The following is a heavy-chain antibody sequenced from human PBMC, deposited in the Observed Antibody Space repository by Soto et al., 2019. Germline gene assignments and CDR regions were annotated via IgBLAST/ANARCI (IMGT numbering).Heavy chain of an antibody. D-gene: IGHD3-10*01. CDR2: ISGSGGST. CDR3: AKDRGWERITMVRPTYYGMDV. V-gene: IGHV3-23*01. J-gene: IGHJ6*02. Sequence: GGSLRLSCAASGFTFSSYAMSWVRQAPGKGLEWVSAISGSGGSTYYADSVKGRFTISRDNSKNTLYLQMNSLRAEDTAVYYCAKDRGWERITMVRPTYYGMDVWGQGTTVTVSS. CDR1: GFTFSSYA.